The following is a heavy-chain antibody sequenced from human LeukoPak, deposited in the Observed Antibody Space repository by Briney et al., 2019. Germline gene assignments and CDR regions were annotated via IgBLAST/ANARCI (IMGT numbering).Heavy chain of an antibody. J-gene: IGHJ4*02. V-gene: IGHV3-66*01. CDR3: AREGYYDSSGFSPWWYFDY. CDR2: IYSGGST. D-gene: IGHD3-22*01. CDR1: GFTVSSNY. Sequence: GGSLRLSCAASGFTVSSNYMSWVRQAPGKGLEWVSVIYSGGSTYYADSVKGRFTISRDNSKNTLYLQMNSLRAEDTAVYYCAREGYYDSSGFSPWWYFDYWGQGTLVTVSS.